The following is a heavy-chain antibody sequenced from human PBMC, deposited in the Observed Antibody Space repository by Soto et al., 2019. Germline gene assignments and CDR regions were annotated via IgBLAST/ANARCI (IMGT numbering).Heavy chain of an antibody. J-gene: IGHJ4*02. CDR2: INHSGST. CDR1: GGSFSGYY. CDR3: ARGPEKLGYCSSTSCPIYFDY. V-gene: IGHV4-34*01. Sequence: SETLSLTCAVYGGSFSGYYWSWIRQPPGKGLEWIGEINHSGSTNYNPSLKSRVTISVDTSKNQFSLKLSSVTAADTAVYYCARGPEKLGYCSSTSCPIYFDYWGQGTLVTVSS. D-gene: IGHD2-2*01.